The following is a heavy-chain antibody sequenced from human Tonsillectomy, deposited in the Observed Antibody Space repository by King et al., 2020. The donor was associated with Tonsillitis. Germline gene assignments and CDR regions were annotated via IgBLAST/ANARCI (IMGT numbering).Heavy chain of an antibody. CDR3: ALAGLRSTVNPFDY. J-gene: IGHJ4*02. V-gene: IGHV3-30*02. D-gene: IGHD4-17*01. Sequence: VQLVESGGGVVQPGGSLRLSCAASGFTFSNYGMHWVRQAPGKGLEWVAVIRYDGSNKYYADSVKGRFTISRDNSKNTLYLQMNSLRAEDTAVYYCALAGLRSTVNPFDYCGQGTLVTVSS. CDR2: IRYDGSNK. CDR1: GFTFSNYG.